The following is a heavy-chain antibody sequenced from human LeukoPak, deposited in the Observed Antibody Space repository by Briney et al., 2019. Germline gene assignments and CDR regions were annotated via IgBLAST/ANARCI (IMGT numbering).Heavy chain of an antibody. CDR1: GYTLTELS. V-gene: IGHV1-24*01. Sequence: ASVKVSCKVSGYTLTELSMHWVRQAPGKGLEWMGGFDPEDGETIYAQKFQGRVTMTEDTSTDTAYMELSSLRSEDTAVYYCATLDSSSWSHDYWGQGTLVTVSS. J-gene: IGHJ4*02. D-gene: IGHD6-13*01. CDR2: FDPEDGET. CDR3: ATLDSSSWSHDY.